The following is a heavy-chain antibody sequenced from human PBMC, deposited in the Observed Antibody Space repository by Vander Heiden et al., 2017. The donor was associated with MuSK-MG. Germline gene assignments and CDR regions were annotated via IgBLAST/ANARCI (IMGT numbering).Heavy chain of an antibody. D-gene: IGHD6-19*01. J-gene: IGHJ4*02. CDR2: IYSGGST. CDR3: ARDRVAGYYYFDY. Sequence: EVQLVESGGGLVQPGGSLRLSCASSGFTVSSNYMGWVRQAPGKGLGWVSVIYSGGSTDYADSVKGRFTISRDNSKNTLYLQMNSLRAEDTAVYYCARDRVAGYYYFDYWGQGTLVTVSS. CDR1: GFTVSSNY. V-gene: IGHV3-66*01.